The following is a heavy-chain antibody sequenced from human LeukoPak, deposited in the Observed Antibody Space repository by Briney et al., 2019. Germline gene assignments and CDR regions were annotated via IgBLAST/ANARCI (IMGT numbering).Heavy chain of an antibody. CDR2: IYTSGST. CDR1: GGSISSGSYY. CDR3: ARDRVEMATINAFDI. J-gene: IGHJ3*02. D-gene: IGHD5-24*01. V-gene: IGHV4-61*02. Sequence: SQTLSLTCTVSGGSISSGSYYWSWIRQPAGKGLEWIGRIYTSGSTNYNPSLKSRVTISVDTSKNQFSLKLSSVTAADTAVYYCARDRVEMATINAFDIWGQGTMVTVSS.